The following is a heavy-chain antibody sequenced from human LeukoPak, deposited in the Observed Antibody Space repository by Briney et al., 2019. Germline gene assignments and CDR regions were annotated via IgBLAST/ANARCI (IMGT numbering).Heavy chain of an antibody. Sequence: SETLSLTCTVSGGSISSYYWSWIRQPPGKGLEWIGYIYYSGSTNYNPSLKSRVTISVDTSKNQFSLKLSSVTAADTAVYYCARAEPYYGMDVWGQGTTVTVSS. D-gene: IGHD1-14*01. CDR2: IYYSGST. CDR3: ARAEPYYGMDV. V-gene: IGHV4-59*01. CDR1: GGSISSYY. J-gene: IGHJ6*02.